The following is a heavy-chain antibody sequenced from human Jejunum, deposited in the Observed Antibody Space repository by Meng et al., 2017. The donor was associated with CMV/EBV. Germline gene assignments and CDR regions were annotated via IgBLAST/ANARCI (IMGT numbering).Heavy chain of an antibody. Sequence: QLELVESGVGLGKPGASLWLSSAASGFTFDDYDMNWNRQAPGKGLGWVSSVSSVSSYTNYADSGKGRFTISRDNAKNSLYLQMNSLRAEDTAVYYCARDRYCTNGVCYTHFDSWDQGTLVTVSS. D-gene: IGHD2-8*01. CDR2: VSSVSSYT. CDR1: GFTFDDYD. J-gene: IGHJ4*02. CDR3: ARDRYCTNGVCYTHFDS. V-gene: IGHV3-11*06.